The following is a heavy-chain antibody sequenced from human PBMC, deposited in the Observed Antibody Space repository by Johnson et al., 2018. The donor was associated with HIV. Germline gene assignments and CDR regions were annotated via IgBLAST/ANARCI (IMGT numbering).Heavy chain of an antibody. V-gene: IGHV3-74*02. D-gene: IGHD6-6*01. CDR3: ARVRIIYSSSSHAFDI. CDR2: ISWNSGSI. J-gene: IGHJ3*02. CDR1: RFTFSSYW. Sequence: VQLVESGGDLVQPGGSLRLSCAASRFTFSSYWMHWVRQVPGKGLEWVSGISWNSGSIGYADSVKGRFTISRDNSKNTLYLQMSSLRVEDTAVYCCARVRIIYSSSSHAFDIWGQGTMVTVSS.